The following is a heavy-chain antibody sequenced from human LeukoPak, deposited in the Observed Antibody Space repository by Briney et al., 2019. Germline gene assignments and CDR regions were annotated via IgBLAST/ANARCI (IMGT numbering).Heavy chain of an antibody. CDR3: ARDTDYGGNGYYYYGMDV. J-gene: IGHJ6*02. V-gene: IGHV4-39*02. D-gene: IGHD4-23*01. Sequence: SETLSLTCTVSGGSITSSSYTWGWIRQPPGKGLEWIGTINYSGTTYYNPSLKSRVTISVDTSKNQFSLKLNSVTAADTAVYYCARDTDYGGNGYYYYGMDVWGQGTTVTVSS. CDR2: INYSGTT. CDR1: GGSITSSSYT.